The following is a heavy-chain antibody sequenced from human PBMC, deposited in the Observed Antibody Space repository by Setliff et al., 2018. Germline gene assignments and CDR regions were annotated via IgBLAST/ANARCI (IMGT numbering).Heavy chain of an antibody. CDR3: ARYTPKSPELGIYGWFDY. D-gene: IGHD7-27*01. CDR2: VYYSGST. J-gene: IGHJ4*02. Sequence: SETLSLTCAAYGGTFSDYYWTWIRQPPGKGLEWIVNVYYSGSTYYNPSLESRVTMSVDTSKSQFSLNLYSVTAADTAVYYCARYTPKSPELGIYGWFDYWGQGTPVTVSS. CDR1: GGTFSDYY. V-gene: IGHV4-34*10.